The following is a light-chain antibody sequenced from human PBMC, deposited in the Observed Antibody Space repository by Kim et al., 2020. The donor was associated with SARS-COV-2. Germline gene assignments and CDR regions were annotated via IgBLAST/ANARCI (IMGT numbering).Light chain of an antibody. CDR2: QDT. Sequence: VSPGQRASTTGSGDKLGEKYVSWYQQNPGQSPDLIIYQDTKRPSGIPERFSGSNSGNTATLTISGTQAMDEADYHCQAWDSSTVVFGGGTQLTVL. CDR3: QAWDSSTVV. CDR1: KLGEKY. J-gene: IGLJ2*01. V-gene: IGLV3-1*01.